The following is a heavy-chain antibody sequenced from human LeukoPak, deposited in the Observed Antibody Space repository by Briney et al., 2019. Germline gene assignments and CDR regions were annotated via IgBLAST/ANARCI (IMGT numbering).Heavy chain of an antibody. Sequence: GESLKISCTGSGYSFTSYWIGWVRQMPGKGLEWMGRIDPSDSYTNYSPSFQGHVTISADKSISTAYLQWSSLKASDTAMYYCARRGLACSSTSCYAHWFDPRGQGTLVTVSS. CDR2: IDPSDSYT. CDR3: ARRGLACSSTSCYAHWFDP. J-gene: IGHJ5*02. D-gene: IGHD2-2*01. CDR1: GYSFTSYW. V-gene: IGHV5-10-1*01.